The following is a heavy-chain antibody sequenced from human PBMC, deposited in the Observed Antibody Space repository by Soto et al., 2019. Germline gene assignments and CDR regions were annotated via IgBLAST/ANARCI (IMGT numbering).Heavy chain of an antibody. CDR1: GFTFSSHA. J-gene: IGHJ6*03. Sequence: EVQLLESGGGLLQPGGSLRLSCAASGFTFSSHAMRWVRQAPGKGLEWVSAISGSGGSTYYADSVKGRFTISRDNSNNTLYLQMNSLRDKDTAVYYCATSPPRPASSYYYYLDVWGKGTTVTVSS. CDR3: ATSPPRPASSYYYYLDV. D-gene: IGHD6-6*01. CDR2: ISGSGGST. V-gene: IGHV3-23*01.